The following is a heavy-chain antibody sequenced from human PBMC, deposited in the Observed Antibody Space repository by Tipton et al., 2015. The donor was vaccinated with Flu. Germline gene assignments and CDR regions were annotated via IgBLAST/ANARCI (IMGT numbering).Heavy chain of an antibody. D-gene: IGHD3-10*02. CDR2: IYPSGTP. V-gene: IGHV4-39*01. J-gene: IGHJ4*02. Sequence: TLSLTCTVSSGSIRSTDYFCAWIRQPPGKRLELIGSIYPSGTPYYNPSLKSRVTISVDTSKSQFSLNLTSLTAADTAIYYCARLSFYDVDLKNFYFDYWGQGALVTVSS. CDR1: SGSIRSTDYF. CDR3: ARLSFYDVDLKNFYFDY.